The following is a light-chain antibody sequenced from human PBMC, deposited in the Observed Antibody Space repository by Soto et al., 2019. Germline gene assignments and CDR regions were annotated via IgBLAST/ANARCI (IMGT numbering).Light chain of an antibody. CDR3: QQRHSCPVT. CDR2: GAS. J-gene: IGKJ1*01. Sequence: TLSLSPVGGATVCWRASQSVSNSLAWYQQKPGQSPSLLISGASTRASGIPARFIGSGSGTDFTLTISSLQPEDSAAYYCQQRHSCPVTFGQGTQVDIK. CDR1: QSVSNS. V-gene: IGKV3-11*01.